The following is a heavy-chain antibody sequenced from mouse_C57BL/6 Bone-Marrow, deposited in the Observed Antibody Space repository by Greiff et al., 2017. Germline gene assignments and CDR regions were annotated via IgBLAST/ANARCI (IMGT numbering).Heavy chain of an antibody. D-gene: IGHD2-4*01. J-gene: IGHJ4*01. Sequence: EVNLVESGGGLVQPGESLKLSCESNEYEFPSHDMSWVRKTPEKRLELVAAINSDGGSTYYPDTMERRFIISRDNTKKTLYLQMSSLRSEETALYYCARQSTMITAGAIDYWGQGTSVTVSS. CDR3: ARQSTMITAGAIDY. CDR1: EYEFPSHD. V-gene: IGHV5-2*01. CDR2: INSDGGST.